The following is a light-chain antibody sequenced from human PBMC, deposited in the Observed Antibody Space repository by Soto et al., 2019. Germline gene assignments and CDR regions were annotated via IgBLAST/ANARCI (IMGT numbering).Light chain of an antibody. CDR2: GAY. CDR3: KQYNNWPRT. J-gene: IGKJ1*01. Sequence: EIVMTQSPATLSVSPGERATLPCRASQSVSSNLAWYQQKPGQAPRLLIYGAYTRATGIPARFSGSGSGTEFTLTIRSLQSEDFAVYYCKQYNNWPRTFGQGTKVDIK. CDR1: QSVSSN. V-gene: IGKV3-15*01.